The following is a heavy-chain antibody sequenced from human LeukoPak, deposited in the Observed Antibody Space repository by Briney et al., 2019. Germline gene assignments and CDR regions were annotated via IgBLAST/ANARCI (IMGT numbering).Heavy chain of an antibody. D-gene: IGHD4-17*01. V-gene: IGHV3-7*01. CDR1: GFTISGNW. CDR2: IKQDGSET. Sequence: GGSLRLSCAASGFTISGNWMSWVRQAPGKGLEWVGNIKQDGSETYYVDSVKGRFTISRDNAKNSLYLQMNRLRAEDTAVYYCVRAVYGDSHFDYWGQGTPVIVSS. J-gene: IGHJ4*02. CDR3: VRAVYGDSHFDY.